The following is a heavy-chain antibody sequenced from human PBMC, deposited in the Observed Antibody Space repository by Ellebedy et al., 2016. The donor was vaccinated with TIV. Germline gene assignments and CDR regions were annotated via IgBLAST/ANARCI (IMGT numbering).Heavy chain of an antibody. CDR3: ARFRDYFGSGSRNYYYYVMDV. CDR2: IHYSGST. D-gene: IGHD3-10*01. Sequence: SETLSLTCTVSGGSISSYYWSWVRRPPGKGLEWIGFIHYSGSTNYNPSLKSRVTIAVDTSKNHFSLKLSSATAADTALYYCARFRDYFGSGSRNYYYYVMDVWGQGTTVTVSS. J-gene: IGHJ6*02. V-gene: IGHV4-59*01. CDR1: GGSISSYY.